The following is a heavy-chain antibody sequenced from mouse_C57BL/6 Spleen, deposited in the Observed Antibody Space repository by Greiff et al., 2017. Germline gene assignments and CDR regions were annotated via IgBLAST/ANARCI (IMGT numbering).Heavy chain of an antibody. CDR1: GFNIKDYY. CDR2: IDPEDGET. V-gene: IGHV14-2*01. D-gene: IGHD4-1*01. J-gene: IGHJ3*01. CDR3: ARLGRFAY. Sequence: VQLQQSGAELVKPGASVKLSCTASGFNIKDYYMHWVKQGTEQGLEWIGRIDPEDGETKYAPQFQGKATITADTSSNTAYLQLSSLTSEDTAVYYCARLGRFAYWGQGTLVTVSA.